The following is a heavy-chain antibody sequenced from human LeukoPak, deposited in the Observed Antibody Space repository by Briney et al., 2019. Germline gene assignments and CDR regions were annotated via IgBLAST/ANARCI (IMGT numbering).Heavy chain of an antibody. Sequence: SETLSLTCTVSGGSIRGYYWSWIRQHPGKGLEWIGYIFYTGGTYYNPSLKSRVTISLDTSKNQFSLKVNSVTAADTAVYYCARDLVMTGPPDYYYGMDVWGQGTTVIVSS. V-gene: IGHV4-31*03. J-gene: IGHJ6*02. CDR3: ARDLVMTGPPDYYYGMDV. D-gene: IGHD3-9*01. CDR1: GGSIRGYY. CDR2: IFYTGGT.